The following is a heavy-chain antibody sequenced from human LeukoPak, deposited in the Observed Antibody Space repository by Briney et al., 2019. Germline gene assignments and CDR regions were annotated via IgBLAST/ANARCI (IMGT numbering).Heavy chain of an antibody. CDR3: AKQAASGGGVDY. Sequence: PGGSLRLSYATSGFTFDDYAMHWVRQAPGKGLEWVSLISGDSGTTYYADSVKGRFTISRDNSKNSLHVQMNNLRSEDTALYYCAKQAASGGGVDYWGQGTLITVSS. J-gene: IGHJ4*02. V-gene: IGHV3-43*02. CDR1: GFTFDDYA. D-gene: IGHD3-16*01. CDR2: ISGDSGTT.